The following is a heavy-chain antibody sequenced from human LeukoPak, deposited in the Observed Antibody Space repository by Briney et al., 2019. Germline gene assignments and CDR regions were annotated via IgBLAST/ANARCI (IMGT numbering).Heavy chain of an antibody. CDR1: GGSISSYY. V-gene: IGHV4-59*08. J-gene: IGHJ3*02. CDR3: ARLFYNGSAFDI. CDR2: IYYSGST. Sequence: SETLSLTCTVSGGSISSYYWSWIRQPPGKGLEGIGYIYYSGSTNYNPSLKSRVTISVDTSKNQFSLKLSSVTAADTAVYYCARLFYNGSAFDIWGQGTMVTVSS. D-gene: IGHD2-8*01.